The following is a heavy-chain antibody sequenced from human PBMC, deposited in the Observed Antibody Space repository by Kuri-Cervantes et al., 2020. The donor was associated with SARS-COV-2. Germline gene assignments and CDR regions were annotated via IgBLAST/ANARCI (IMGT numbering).Heavy chain of an antibody. CDR1: GYAISSGYY. Sequence: SETLSLTCAVSGYAISSGYYWGWIRQPPGKGLGWIGSIDHSGSTYYNPSLMSRVTISVETSKNQFSLKLSSVTAADTAVYYCAKDRVTYDSSGYYAYWGQGTLVTVSS. V-gene: IGHV4-38-2*02. CDR2: IDHSGST. J-gene: IGHJ4*02. CDR3: AKDRVTYDSSGYYAY. D-gene: IGHD3-22*01.